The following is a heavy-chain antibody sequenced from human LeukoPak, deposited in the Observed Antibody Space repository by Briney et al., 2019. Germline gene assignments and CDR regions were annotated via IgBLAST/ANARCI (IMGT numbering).Heavy chain of an antibody. CDR2: IYHSGST. V-gene: IGHV4-38-2*02. Sequence: SETLSLTCTVSGYSISSGYYWGWIRQPPGKGLEWIGSIYHSGSTYYNPSLKSRVTKSLDTSRNQFYLKLTSVTAADTAVYYCARVGYDFWSGYLYYYYYYMDVWGKGTTVTVSS. CDR3: ARVGYDFWSGYLYYYYYYMDV. D-gene: IGHD3-3*01. CDR1: GYSISSGYY. J-gene: IGHJ6*03.